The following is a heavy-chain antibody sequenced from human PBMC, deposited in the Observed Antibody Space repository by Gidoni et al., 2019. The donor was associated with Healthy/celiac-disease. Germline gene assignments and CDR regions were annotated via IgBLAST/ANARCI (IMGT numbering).Heavy chain of an antibody. D-gene: IGHD6-13*01. J-gene: IGHJ4*02. CDR3: AKARPSSWYKVAVADMSGY. V-gene: IGHV3-23*04. CDR2: ISGSGGST. CDR1: GFTFSSYA. Sequence: EVQLVESGGGLVQPGGSLRLSCAASGFTFSSYAMSWVRQAPGKGLEWVSAISGSGGSTYYADSVKGRFTISRDNSKNTLYLQMNSLRAEDTAVYYCAKARPSSWYKVAVADMSGYWGQGTLVTVSS.